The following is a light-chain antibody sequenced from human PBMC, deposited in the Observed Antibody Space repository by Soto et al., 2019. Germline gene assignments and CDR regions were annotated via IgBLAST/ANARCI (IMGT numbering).Light chain of an antibody. V-gene: IGKV1-17*01. CDR3: LQHHTYPYT. J-gene: IGKJ2*01. CDR1: QGIGNS. CDR2: AAS. Sequence: DIQMTQSPSSLSASVGDRVTITCRASQGIGNSLGWFQQKVGRAPKRLIYAASSLEGGVPFRFSGSGSGTEFTLTISGLQPEDFATYYCLQHHTYPYTFGQGTKLEIK.